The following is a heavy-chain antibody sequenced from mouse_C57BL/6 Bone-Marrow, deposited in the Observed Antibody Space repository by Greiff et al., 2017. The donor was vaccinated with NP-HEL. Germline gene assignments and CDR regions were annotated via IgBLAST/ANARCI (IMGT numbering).Heavy chain of an antibody. Sequence: VQLQQSGAELVKPGASVKLSCTASGFNIKDYYMHWVKQRTEQGLEWIGRIDPEDGETKDAPKFQGKATITADTSSNTAYLQLSSLTSEDTAVDYWASCYYGNDGAYWGQGTLVTVSA. CDR1: GFNIKDYY. D-gene: IGHD2-2*01. CDR2: IDPEDGET. J-gene: IGHJ3*01. CDR3: ASCYYGNDGAY. V-gene: IGHV14-2*01.